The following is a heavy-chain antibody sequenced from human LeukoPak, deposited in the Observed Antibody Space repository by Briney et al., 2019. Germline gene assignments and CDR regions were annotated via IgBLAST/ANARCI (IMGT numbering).Heavy chain of an antibody. CDR1: GYTFTSYG. CDR3: ARDLGAADDY. V-gene: IGHV1-18*01. Sequence: ASVKVPCKASGYTFTSYGISWVRQAPGQGLEWMGWISSYNGNTNYAQKLQGRVTMTTDTSTSTVYMELRSLRFDDTAVYYCARDLGAADDYWGQGTLVTVSS. D-gene: IGHD6-13*01. CDR2: ISSYNGNT. J-gene: IGHJ4*02.